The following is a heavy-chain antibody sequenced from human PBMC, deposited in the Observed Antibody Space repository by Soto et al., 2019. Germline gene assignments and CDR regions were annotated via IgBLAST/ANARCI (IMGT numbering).Heavy chain of an antibody. J-gene: IGHJ4*02. Sequence: GGSLRLSCAASGFTFSSYAMHWVRQAPGKGLEWVAVISYDGSNKYYADSVKGRFTISRDNSKNTLYLQMNSLRAEDTAVYYCARDRDVTGRVTDLDYWGQGTLVTVSS. CDR1: GFTFSSYA. CDR2: ISYDGSNK. V-gene: IGHV3-30-3*01. D-gene: IGHD2-21*02. CDR3: ARDRDVTGRVTDLDY.